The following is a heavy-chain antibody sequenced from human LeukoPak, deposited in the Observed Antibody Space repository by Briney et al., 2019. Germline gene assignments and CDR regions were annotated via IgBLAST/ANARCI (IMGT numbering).Heavy chain of an antibody. D-gene: IGHD2-8*01. J-gene: IGHJ5*02. CDR1: GGTFSSYA. Sequence: ASVKVSCKASGGTFSSYAISWVRQAPGQGLEWMGGIIPIFGTANYAQKFQGRVTITADKSTSTAYMELSSLRSEDTTVYYCAREGNGYCTNGVCPKGFDPWGQGTLVTVSS. CDR3: AREGNGYCTNGVCPKGFDP. V-gene: IGHV1-69*06. CDR2: IIPIFGTA.